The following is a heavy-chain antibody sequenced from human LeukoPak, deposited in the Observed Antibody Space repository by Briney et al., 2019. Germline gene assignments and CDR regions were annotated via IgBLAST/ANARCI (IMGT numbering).Heavy chain of an antibody. J-gene: IGHJ5*02. Sequence: GGSLRLSCAACGLTFDDYGMSWVRQAPGKGMEWVSGINWNGGSTGYADSVKGRFTISRDNAKNSLYLQMNSLRAEDTALYHCARGEGWFDPWGQGTLVTVSS. D-gene: IGHD1-26*01. CDR2: INWNGGST. CDR1: GLTFDDYG. CDR3: ARGEGWFDP. V-gene: IGHV3-20*01.